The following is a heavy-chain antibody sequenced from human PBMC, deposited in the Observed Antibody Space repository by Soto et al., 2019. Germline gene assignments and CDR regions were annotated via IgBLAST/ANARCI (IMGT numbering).Heavy chain of an antibody. CDR2: IYYTGST. CDR3: ARHNYDSSGYYHYYYGMDV. V-gene: IGHV4-30-4*02. Sequence: SDTLSLTCTVSGGSFSSGDYYWSWIRQPPGKGLEWIGYIYYTGSTYYHPSLKSRVTISVDTSKNQFSLRLSSVTAADTAVYYCARHNYDSSGYYHYYYGMDVWGQGTTVTVSS. CDR1: GGSFSSGDYY. D-gene: IGHD3-22*01. J-gene: IGHJ6*02.